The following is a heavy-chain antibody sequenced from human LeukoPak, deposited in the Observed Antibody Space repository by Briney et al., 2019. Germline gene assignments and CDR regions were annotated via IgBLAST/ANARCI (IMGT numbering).Heavy chain of an antibody. D-gene: IGHD4-17*01. CDR3: ARLGNYDYGDYGNDY. V-gene: IGHV4-31*03. CDR1: GGSISSGGYY. Sequence: RPSETLSLTCTVSGGSISSGGYYWSWIRQHPGKGLEWIGYIYYSGSTYYNPSLKSRVTISVDTSKNQFSLKLSSVTAADTAVYYCARLGNYDYGDYGNDYWGQGTLVTVSS. CDR2: IYYSGST. J-gene: IGHJ4*02.